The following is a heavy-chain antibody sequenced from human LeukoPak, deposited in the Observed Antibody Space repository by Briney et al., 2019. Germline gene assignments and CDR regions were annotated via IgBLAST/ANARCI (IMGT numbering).Heavy chain of an antibody. J-gene: IGHJ4*02. Sequence: SEPLSLTCTVSGGSMRSGSYYWSWIRQPAGKGLEWIGRNYSSGTTDYNPSLKSRVTISIDTSKDQFSLKVTSVTAADTAVYYCARSPHNHYFDYWGQGALVTVSS. V-gene: IGHV4-61*02. CDR1: GGSMRSGSYY. CDR3: ARSPHNHYFDY. CDR2: NYSSGTT. D-gene: IGHD5-24*01.